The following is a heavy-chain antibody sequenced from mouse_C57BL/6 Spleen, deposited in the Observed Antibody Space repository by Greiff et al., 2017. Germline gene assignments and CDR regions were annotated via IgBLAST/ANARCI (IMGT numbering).Heavy chain of an antibody. Sequence: QVQLQQSGPELVKPGASVKISCKASGYAFSSSWMNWVKQRPGKGLEWIGRIYPGDGDTNYNGKFKGKATLTADKSSSTAYMQLSSLTSEDSAVYFCARYGNYLDYWGQDTTLTVSS. CDR2: IYPGDGDT. CDR3: ARYGNYLDY. CDR1: GYAFSSSW. D-gene: IGHD2-1*01. J-gene: IGHJ2*01. V-gene: IGHV1-82*01.